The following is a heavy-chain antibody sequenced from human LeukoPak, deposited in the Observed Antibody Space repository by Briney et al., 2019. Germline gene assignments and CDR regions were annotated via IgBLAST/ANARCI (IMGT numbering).Heavy chain of an antibody. D-gene: IGHD1-20*01. CDR2: IDTDGSTT. CDR3: VRLNWRRKAFDV. Sequence: GGSLRLSCAASGFTFSNYWMHWVRQAPGKGLVWVSRIDTDGSTTNYAGSVKGRFTISRDNAKNTLYLQMNSLRAEDTAVYYCVRLNWRRKAFDVWGQGTMVTVSS. J-gene: IGHJ3*01. CDR1: GFTFSNYW. V-gene: IGHV3-74*01.